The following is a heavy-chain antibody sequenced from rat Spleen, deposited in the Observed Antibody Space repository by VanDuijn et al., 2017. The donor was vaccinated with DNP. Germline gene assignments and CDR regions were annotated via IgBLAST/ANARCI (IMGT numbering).Heavy chain of an antibody. D-gene: IGHD1-3*01. CDR2: ISYDGGST. Sequence: VQLKESGPDLVQPSQTLSLTCTVSGFSLTSYGISWVRQPPGKGLEWVATISYDGGSTYYPDSVKGRFTISRDNAKSTLYLQMNSLGSEDTATYYCATETTVAGWGQEASVTVSS. V-gene: IGHV5-29*01. CDR3: ATETTVAG. CDR1: GFSLTSYG. J-gene: IGHJ4*01.